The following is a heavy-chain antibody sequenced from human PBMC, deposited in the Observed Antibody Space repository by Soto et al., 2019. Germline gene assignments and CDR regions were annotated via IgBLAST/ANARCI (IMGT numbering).Heavy chain of an antibody. CDR2: IIPIFGTA. CDR1: GGTFSSYA. V-gene: IGHV1-69*13. J-gene: IGHJ4*02. Sequence: ASVKVSCKASGGTFSSYAISWVRQAPGQGLEWMGGIIPIFGTANYAQKFQGRVTITADESTSTAYMELSSLRSEDTAVYYCARDIVVRGVITSYFDYWGQGTLVTSPQ. CDR3: ARDIVVRGVITSYFDY. D-gene: IGHD3-10*01.